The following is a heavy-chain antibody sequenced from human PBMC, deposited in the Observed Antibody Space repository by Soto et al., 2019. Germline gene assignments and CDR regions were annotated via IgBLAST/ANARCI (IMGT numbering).Heavy chain of an antibody. CDR1: GGTFSSYA. V-gene: IGHV1-69*12. CDR3: ATIVRDSSVWDI. CDR2: IIPIFGTA. J-gene: IGHJ3*02. D-gene: IGHD3-22*01. Sequence: QVQLVQSGAEVKKPGSSVKVSCKASGGTFSSYAISWVRQAPGQGLEWMGGIIPIFGTANYAQKFQGRVTFTADESTSTAYTELSSLISEDTAVYYCATIVRDSSVWDIWGQGTMVTVFS.